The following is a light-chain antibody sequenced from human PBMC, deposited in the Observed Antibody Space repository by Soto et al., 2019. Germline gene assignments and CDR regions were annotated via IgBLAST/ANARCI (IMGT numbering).Light chain of an antibody. J-gene: IGLJ3*02. CDR1: SGHNSYA. CDR2: INNDGSH. Sequence: QSVLTQSASASASLGASVKLTCTLSSGHNSYAIAWHQQQPEKGPRYVMKINNDGSHIKGDGIPDRFSGSSSGAERYLTISSLQSEDEADYYCQTWGTGPWVFGGGTKLTVL. CDR3: QTWGTGPWV. V-gene: IGLV4-69*02.